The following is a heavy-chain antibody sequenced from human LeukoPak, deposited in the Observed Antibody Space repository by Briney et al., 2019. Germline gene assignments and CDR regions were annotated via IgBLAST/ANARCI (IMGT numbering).Heavy chain of an antibody. CDR2: ISGSGGST. CDR3: AKDDLEGYGDYGGDYFDY. V-gene: IGHV3-23*01. CDR1: GFTFSSYA. J-gene: IGHJ4*02. Sequence: GGSLRLSCAASGFTFSSYAMSWVRQAPGKGLEWVSAISGSGGSTYYADSVKGRFTISRDNSKNTLYLQMNSLRAEDTAVYYCAKDDLEGYGDYGGDYFDYWGQGTLVTVSS. D-gene: IGHD4-17*01.